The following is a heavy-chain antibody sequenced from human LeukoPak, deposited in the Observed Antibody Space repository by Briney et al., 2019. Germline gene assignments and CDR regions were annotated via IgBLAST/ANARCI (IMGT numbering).Heavy chain of an antibody. CDR2: IIPIFGTA. CDR3: ARGLEMATNGPFDY. V-gene: IGHV1-69*13. Sequence: SVKVSCKASGYTFSSYGISWVRQAPGQGLEWMGGIIPIFGTANYAQKFQGRVTITADESTSTAYMELSSLRSEDTAVYYCARGLEMATNGPFDYWGQGTLVTVSS. D-gene: IGHD5-24*01. J-gene: IGHJ4*02. CDR1: GYTFSSYG.